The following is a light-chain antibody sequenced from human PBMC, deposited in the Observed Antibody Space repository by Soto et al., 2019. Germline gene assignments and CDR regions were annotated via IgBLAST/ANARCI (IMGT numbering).Light chain of an antibody. CDR1: HSLLSW. Sequence: DIQMTQSPSTLSASVGDSVTITCRASHSLLSWLAWYQQKPGKAPKLLIYKASTLESGVPSRFSGSGSGTHFPLTISRLQPDDFATYYSQEYNSYWTFGQGTKVEV. V-gene: IGKV1-5*03. J-gene: IGKJ1*01. CDR2: KAS. CDR3: QEYNSYWT.